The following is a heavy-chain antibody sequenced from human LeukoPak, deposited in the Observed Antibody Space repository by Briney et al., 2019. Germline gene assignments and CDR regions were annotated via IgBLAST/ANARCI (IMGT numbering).Heavy chain of an antibody. Sequence: GGSLRLSCAASGFTFSSYWMSWVRQAPGKGLEWVSAISGSGGSTYYADSVKGRFTISRDNSKNTLYLQMNSLRAEDTAVYYCAKEVWGDGYNLRYYYYGMDVWGQGTTVTVSS. CDR2: ISGSGGST. D-gene: IGHD5-24*01. CDR3: AKEVWGDGYNLRYYYYGMDV. J-gene: IGHJ6*02. V-gene: IGHV3-23*01. CDR1: GFTFSSYW.